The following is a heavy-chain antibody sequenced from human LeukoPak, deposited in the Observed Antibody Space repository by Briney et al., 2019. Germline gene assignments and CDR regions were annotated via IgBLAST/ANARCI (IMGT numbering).Heavy chain of an antibody. J-gene: IGHJ4*02. CDR3: AKGGNVGSSGWYRGYYFDY. CDR1: GFTFSSYA. V-gene: IGHV3-23*01. Sequence: GGSLRLSCAASGFTFSSYAMSWLRQAPGKGLEWVSGISGSGGSTYYADSVKGRFTISRDNSKNTLYLQMNSLRAEDTALYYCAKGGNVGSSGWYRGYYFDYWGQGTLLTVSS. D-gene: IGHD6-19*01. CDR2: ISGSGGST.